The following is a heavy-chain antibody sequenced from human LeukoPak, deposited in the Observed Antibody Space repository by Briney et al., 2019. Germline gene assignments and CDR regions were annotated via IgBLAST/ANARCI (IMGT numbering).Heavy chain of an antibody. J-gene: IGHJ3*02. CDR1: GFTFTNHA. CDR3: ARVTKMTENAFDI. Sequence: GGSLRLSCAASGFTFTNHAMQWVRQAPEKGLEYVSAISGNGGSTYYANSVKGRFTISRDNSKNTVYLQMGSLRPEDTAVYYCARVTKMTENAFDIWGQGTMVTVSS. V-gene: IGHV3-64*01. D-gene: IGHD2-21*02. CDR2: ISGNGGST.